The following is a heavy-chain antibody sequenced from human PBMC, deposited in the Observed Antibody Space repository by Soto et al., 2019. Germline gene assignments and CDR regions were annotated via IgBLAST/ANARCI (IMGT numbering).Heavy chain of an antibody. D-gene: IGHD3-10*01. CDR3: ARDPSRGLPDY. J-gene: IGHJ4*02. CDR1: GGSIDSSNW. CDR2: IYHTGNT. Sequence: QVQLQESGPGLVKPSGTLSLTCAVSGGSIDSSNWWTWVRQPPGKGLEWIGEIYHTGNTNYKPSLKSRVNISVDKSKNQYSLKLNSVTDADTAVYYCARDPSRGLPDYWGQGTLVTVSS. V-gene: IGHV4-4*02.